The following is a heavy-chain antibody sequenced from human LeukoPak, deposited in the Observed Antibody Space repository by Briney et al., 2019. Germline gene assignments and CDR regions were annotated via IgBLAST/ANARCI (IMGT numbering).Heavy chain of an antibody. CDR1: GFTFDDYA. V-gene: IGHV3-43D*03. CDR2: ISWDGGST. CDR3: AKARYANYGGFDY. D-gene: IGHD4/OR15-4a*01. J-gene: IGHJ4*02. Sequence: GGSLRLSCAASGFTFDDYAMDWVRQAPGKGLEWVSLISWDGGSTYYADSVKGRFTISRDNSKNSLYLQMNSLRAEDTALYYCAKARYANYGGFDYWGQGTLVTVSS.